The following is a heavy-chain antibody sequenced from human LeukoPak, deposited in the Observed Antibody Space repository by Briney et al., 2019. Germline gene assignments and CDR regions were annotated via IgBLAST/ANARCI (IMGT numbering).Heavy chain of an antibody. J-gene: IGHJ6*04. CDR2: ISSSGSTI. CDR3: ARVYYYYGMDV. CDR1: GFTFSSYE. Sequence: GGSLRLSCAASGFTFSSYEMNWVRQAPGKGLEWVSYISSSGSTIYYADSVKGQFTISRDNAKNSLYLQMNSLRAEDTAVYYCARVYYYYGMDVWGKGTTVTVSS. V-gene: IGHV3-48*03.